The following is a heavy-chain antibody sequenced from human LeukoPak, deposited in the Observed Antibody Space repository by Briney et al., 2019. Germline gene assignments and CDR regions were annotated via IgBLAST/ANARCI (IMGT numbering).Heavy chain of an antibody. CDR2: ISGSGGRT. CDR1: GFTISSYA. Sequence: GGSLRLSCAASGFTISSYAMSWVRQAPGKGLAWVSGISGSGGRTYYADSVKGRFTISRDNSKNTLYLQMSSLRAEDTAVYYCAKHKEDYGDSCLDDSWGQGALVTVSS. CDR3: AKHKEDYGDSCLDDS. D-gene: IGHD4-17*01. V-gene: IGHV3-23*01. J-gene: IGHJ5*01.